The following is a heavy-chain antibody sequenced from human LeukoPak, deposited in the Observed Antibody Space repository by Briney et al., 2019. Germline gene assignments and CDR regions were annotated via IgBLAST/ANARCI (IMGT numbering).Heavy chain of an antibody. Sequence: PGGSLRLSCAASGFTFSSYSMNWVRQAPGKGLEWVSSISSSSSYIYYADSVKGRFTISRDNAKNSLYLQMNSLRAEDTAVYYCARVKFRIVGAATEAFDIWGQGTMVTVSS. CDR1: GFTFSSYS. J-gene: IGHJ3*02. CDR3: ARVKFRIVGAATEAFDI. CDR2: ISSSSSYI. D-gene: IGHD1-26*01. V-gene: IGHV3-21*01.